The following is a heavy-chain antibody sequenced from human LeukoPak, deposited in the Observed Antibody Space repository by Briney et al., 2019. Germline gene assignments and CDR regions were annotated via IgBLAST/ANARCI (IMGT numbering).Heavy chain of an antibody. Sequence: SETLSLTCTVSGASPYWTWIRQPPGKGLEWIGYIYSTTGTTNSNPSLKSRVTMSLDTSKTHLSLKLSAVTAADTAVYYCARGYGWFGPWGQGILVIVSS. CDR2: IYSTTGTT. D-gene: IGHD3-10*01. V-gene: IGHV4-4*09. CDR1: GASPY. CDR3: ARGYGWFGP. J-gene: IGHJ5*02.